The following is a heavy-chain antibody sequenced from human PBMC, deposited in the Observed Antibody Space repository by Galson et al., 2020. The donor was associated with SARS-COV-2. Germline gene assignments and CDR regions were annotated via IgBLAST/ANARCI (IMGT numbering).Heavy chain of an antibody. CDR2: FDPEDGET. CDR3: ATGSPLSKGGWFDP. D-gene: IGHD1-26*01. V-gene: IGHV1-24*01. Sequence: GESLKISCKVSGYTLTELSMHWVRQAPGKGLEWMGGFDPEDGETIYAQKFQGRVTMTEDTSTDTAYMELSSLRSEDTAVYYCATGSPLSKGGWFDPWGQGTLVTVSS. J-gene: IGHJ5*02. CDR1: GYTLTELS.